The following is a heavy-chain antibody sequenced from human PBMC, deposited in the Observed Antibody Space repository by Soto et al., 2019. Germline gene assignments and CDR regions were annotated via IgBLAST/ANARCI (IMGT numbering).Heavy chain of an antibody. Sequence: GESLKISCKGSGYSFTSYWIGWVRQMPGKGLEWMGIIYPGDSDTRYSPSFQGQVTISADKSISTAYLQWSSLKASDTALYYCASLLDTASRSMVDYYYGMDVWGKGPTVTVSS. D-gene: IGHD5-18*01. CDR2: IYPGDSDT. CDR3: ASLLDTASRSMVDYYYGMDV. J-gene: IGHJ6*04. CDR1: GYSFTSYW. V-gene: IGHV5-51*01.